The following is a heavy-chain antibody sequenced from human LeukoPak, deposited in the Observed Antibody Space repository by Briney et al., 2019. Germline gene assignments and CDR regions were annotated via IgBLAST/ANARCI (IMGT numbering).Heavy chain of an antibody. Sequence: PSETLSLTCTVSGYSISSGYYWGWIRQPPGKGLEWIGSIYHSGSTYYNPSLKSRVTISVDTSKNQFSLKLSSVTAADTAVYYCARVGYDSSGYYYVGWFDPWGQGTLVTVSS. D-gene: IGHD3-22*01. CDR1: GYSISSGYY. CDR2: IYHSGST. CDR3: ARVGYDSSGYYYVGWFDP. J-gene: IGHJ5*02. V-gene: IGHV4-38-2*02.